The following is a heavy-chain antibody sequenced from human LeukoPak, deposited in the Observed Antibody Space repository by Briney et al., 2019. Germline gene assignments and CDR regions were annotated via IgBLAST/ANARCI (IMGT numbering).Heavy chain of an antibody. CDR3: ARGSSSWDKFDY. CDR2: INPNSGDT. Sequence: ASVKVSCKASGYTFTDYYMHWVRQAPGQGLEWMGWINPNSGDTNYAQKFQGWVTMTRDTSIRTAYMEVRRLRSDDTAVYYCARGSSSWDKFDYWGQGTLVTVSS. CDR1: GYTFTDYY. D-gene: IGHD6-13*01. V-gene: IGHV1-2*04. J-gene: IGHJ4*02.